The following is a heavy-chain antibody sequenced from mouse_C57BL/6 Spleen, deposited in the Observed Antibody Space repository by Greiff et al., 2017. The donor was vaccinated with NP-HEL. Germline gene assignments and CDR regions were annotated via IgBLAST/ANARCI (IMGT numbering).Heavy chain of an antibody. Sequence: EVQLQESGPGLVKPSQSLSLTCSVTGYSITSGYSWNWIRQFPGNKLEWMGYISYDGSNNYNPSLKNRISITRDTSKNQFFLKLNSVTTEDTATYYCARDEAGTRYFDVWGTGTTVTVSS. CDR1: GYSITSGYS. J-gene: IGHJ1*03. V-gene: IGHV3-6*01. CDR2: ISYDGSN. D-gene: IGHD4-1*01. CDR3: ARDEAGTRYFDV.